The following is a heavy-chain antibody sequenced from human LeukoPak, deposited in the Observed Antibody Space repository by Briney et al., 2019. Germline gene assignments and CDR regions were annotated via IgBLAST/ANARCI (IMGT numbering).Heavy chain of an antibody. D-gene: IGHD2-8*01. V-gene: IGHV1-69*05. Sequence: SVKVSCKASGGTFSSYAISWVRQAPGQGLEWMGGIIPIFGTANYAQKFQGRVTMTRNTSISTAYMELSSLRSEDTAVYYCARDNERPDAFDIWGQGTMVTVSS. J-gene: IGHJ3*02. CDR3: ARDNERPDAFDI. CDR1: GGTFSSYA. CDR2: IIPIFGTA.